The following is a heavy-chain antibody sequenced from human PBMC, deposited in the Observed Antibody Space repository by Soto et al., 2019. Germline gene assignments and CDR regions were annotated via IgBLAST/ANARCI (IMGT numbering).Heavy chain of an antibody. CDR3: ARLPESNWEPYYHYGMDV. CDR2: IYPGDSDT. Sequence: GESLKISCKGSGYSFTSYWIGWVRQMPGKGLEWMGIIYPGDSDTRYSPSFQGQVTISADKSISTAYLQWSSLKASDTAMYYCARLPESNWEPYYHYGMDVWGQGTTVTVSS. V-gene: IGHV5-51*01. D-gene: IGHD7-27*01. CDR1: GYSFTSYW. J-gene: IGHJ6*02.